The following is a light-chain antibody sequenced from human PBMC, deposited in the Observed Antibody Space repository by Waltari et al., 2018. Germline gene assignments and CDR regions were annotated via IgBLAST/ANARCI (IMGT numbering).Light chain of an antibody. J-gene: IGLJ3*02. CDR2: DNT. Sequence: QSVLTQPPSVSAAPGQKVTISCSGSTSNIGTRHVSWYQQLPGTAPKLLIYDNTQRFSGIPDRFSASKSGTSATLGISGLQTGHEADYYCQTWDSSLSAWVFGGGTKVTVL. CDR3: QTWDSSLSAWV. V-gene: IGLV1-51*01. CDR1: TSNIGTRH.